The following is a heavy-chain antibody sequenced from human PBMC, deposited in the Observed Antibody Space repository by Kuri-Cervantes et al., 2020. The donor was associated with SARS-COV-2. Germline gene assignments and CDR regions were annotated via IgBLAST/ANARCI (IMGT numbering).Heavy chain of an antibody. Sequence: GSLRLSCTVSGGSISSSSYYWGWIRQPPGKGLEWIGSIYYSGSTYYNSSLKSRVTISVDTSKNQFSLKLSSVTAADTAVYYCARVDSSLTIDYWGQGTLVTVSS. CDR1: GGSISSSSYY. V-gene: IGHV4-39*07. CDR2: IYYSGST. D-gene: IGHD6-13*01. J-gene: IGHJ4*02. CDR3: ARVDSSLTIDY.